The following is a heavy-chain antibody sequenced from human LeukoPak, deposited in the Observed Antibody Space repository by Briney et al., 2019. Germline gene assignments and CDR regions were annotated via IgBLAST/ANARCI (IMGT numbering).Heavy chain of an antibody. CDR1: GFLFSKYG. J-gene: IGHJ3*02. V-gene: IGHV3-30*02. Sequence: GGPLRLPCAPSGFLFSKYGMHWLREATGKGLEWVAYIRYNGNDKYYVNFVKGRFTISRDNSKNPLYLQMNSLKADDTAFYYCAKDPTPATLYDFDMWGQGTMVTVSS. CDR2: IRYNGNDK. CDR3: AKDPTPATLYDFDM. D-gene: IGHD2-8*01.